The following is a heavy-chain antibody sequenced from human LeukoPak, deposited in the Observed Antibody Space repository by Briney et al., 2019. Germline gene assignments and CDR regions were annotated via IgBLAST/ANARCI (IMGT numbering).Heavy chain of an antibody. CDR2: ISSSGLYI. V-gene: IGHV3-21*01. J-gene: IGHJ5*02. D-gene: IGHD3-3*01. Sequence: PGGSLRLSCAASGFTFSSYSMNWVRQAPGKGLEWVSSISSSGLYIYYADSLQGRFTISRDNAKNSLYLQMNSLRAEDTAMYYCASGVQKLDPWGQGTLVTVSS. CDR1: GFTFSSYS. CDR3: ASGVQKLDP.